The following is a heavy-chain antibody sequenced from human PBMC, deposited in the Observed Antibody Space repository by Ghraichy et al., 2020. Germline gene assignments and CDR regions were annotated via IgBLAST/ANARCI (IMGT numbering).Heavy chain of an antibody. V-gene: IGHV3-48*01. CDR2: IYTNTEAI. CDR1: GFIFSTYS. Sequence: GGSLRLSCAASGFIFSTYSMIWVRQAPGKGLEWLSHIYTNTEAIYYADSVKGRFTISRDNAKNTLHLQINSLRAEDTAMYYCARVVSSVTGADYWGQGTLVTVSS. J-gene: IGHJ4*02. D-gene: IGHD6-19*01. CDR3: ARVVSSVTGADY.